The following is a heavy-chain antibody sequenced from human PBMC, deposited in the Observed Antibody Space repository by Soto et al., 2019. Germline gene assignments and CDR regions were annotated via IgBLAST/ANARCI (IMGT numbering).Heavy chain of an antibody. V-gene: IGHV3-7*01. CDR1: GFTFSSYW. D-gene: IGHD6-13*01. J-gene: IGHJ4*02. CDR2: IKQDGSEK. Sequence: GGSLRLSCAASGFTFSSYWMSWVRQAPGKGLEWVANIKQDGSEKYYVDSVKGRFTISRDNAKNSLYLQMNSLRAEDTAVYYCARSSSSWYPVGVTYYFDYWGQGTLVTVSS. CDR3: ARSSSSWYPVGVTYYFDY.